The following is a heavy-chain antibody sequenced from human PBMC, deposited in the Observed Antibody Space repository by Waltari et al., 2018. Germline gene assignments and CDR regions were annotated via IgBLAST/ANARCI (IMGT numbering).Heavy chain of an antibody. Sequence: EVQLVESGGGLVQPGGSLRLSCAASGFTFSSYSMNWVRQAPGKGLEWVSYISSSSSTIYYADSVKGRFTISRDNAKSSLYLQMNSLRAEDTAVYYCARTSQQWLVPGWFDPWGQGTLVTVSS. CDR1: GFTFSSYS. J-gene: IGHJ5*02. CDR3: ARTSQQWLVPGWFDP. D-gene: IGHD6-19*01. V-gene: IGHV3-48*04. CDR2: ISSSSSTI.